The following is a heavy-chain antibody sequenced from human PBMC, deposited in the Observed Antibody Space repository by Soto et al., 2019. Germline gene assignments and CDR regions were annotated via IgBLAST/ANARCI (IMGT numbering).Heavy chain of an antibody. Sequence: QVQLVQSGAEVKKPGSSVKVSCKSSGGTFSTYAISWVRQAPGQGLEWMGGIIPIFDTANYAQKFQGRVTITADETTTTAYMELISLRSEDTAVYYCARDEMVVATGSRTWHYYYGMDVWGQGTTVTGSS. V-gene: IGHV1-69*12. D-gene: IGHD2-15*01. CDR3: ARDEMVVATGSRTWHYYYGMDV. J-gene: IGHJ6*02. CDR2: IIPIFDTA. CDR1: GGTFSTYA.